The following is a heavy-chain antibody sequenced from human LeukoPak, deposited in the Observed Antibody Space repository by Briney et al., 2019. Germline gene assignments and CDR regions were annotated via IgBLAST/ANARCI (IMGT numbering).Heavy chain of an antibody. CDR1: GFTFMNYG. D-gene: IGHD3-22*01. V-gene: IGHV3-30*02. Sequence: GGSLRLSCAASGFTFMNYGMHWVRQAPGKGLEWVAFIRFDGSDKFFSDSVKGRFTISRDNSKNTLYLQMNSLRAEDTAVYYCAKAAWRDYDSSDYYSYYYYMDVWGKGTTVTVSS. CDR2: IRFDGSDK. CDR3: AKAAWRDYDSSDYYSYYYYMDV. J-gene: IGHJ6*03.